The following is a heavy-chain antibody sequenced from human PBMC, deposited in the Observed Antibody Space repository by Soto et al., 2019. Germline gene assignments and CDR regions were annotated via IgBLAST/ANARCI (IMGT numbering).Heavy chain of an antibody. Sequence: EVQLVESGGALVQPGGSLRLSCAGSGFTFSNYEMNWVRQAPGEGLAWIAYISSGGNSRYYADSVKGRFTISRDNAKNSLLLQMRSLGSEDTGVYYCARDFYSLVHGPRGGGPVWGQGTLVTVSS. V-gene: IGHV3-48*03. J-gene: IGHJ4*02. D-gene: IGHD2-21*01. CDR2: ISSGGNSR. CDR1: GFTFSNYE. CDR3: ARDFYSLVHGPRGGGPV.